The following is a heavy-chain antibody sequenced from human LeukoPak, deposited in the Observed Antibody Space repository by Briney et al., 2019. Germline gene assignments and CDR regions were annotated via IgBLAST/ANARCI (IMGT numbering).Heavy chain of an antibody. V-gene: IGHV1-2*02. D-gene: IGHD3-3*01. CDR1: GYTFTGYY. Sequence: ASVKVSCKASGYTFTGYYMHWVRQAPGQGLEWMGWINPNSGGTNYAQKFQGRVTMTRDTSISTAYMELSRLRADDTAVYYCARVVFGVVYYMDVWGKGTTVTVSS. J-gene: IGHJ6*04. CDR2: INPNSGGT. CDR3: ARVVFGVVYYMDV.